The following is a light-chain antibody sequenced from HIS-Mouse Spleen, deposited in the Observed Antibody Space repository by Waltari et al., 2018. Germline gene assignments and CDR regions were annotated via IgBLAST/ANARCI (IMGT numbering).Light chain of an antibody. V-gene: IGLV2-23*01. CDR1: SSDVGSYNL. J-gene: IGLJ3*02. CDR2: EGS. CDR3: CSYAGSSTWV. Sequence: PGQSITISCTGTSSDVGSYNLVSWYQQHPGKAPKLMIYEGSKRPSGVSNHFSGSKSGNTASLTISGLQAEDEADYYCCSYAGSSTWVFGGGTKLTVL.